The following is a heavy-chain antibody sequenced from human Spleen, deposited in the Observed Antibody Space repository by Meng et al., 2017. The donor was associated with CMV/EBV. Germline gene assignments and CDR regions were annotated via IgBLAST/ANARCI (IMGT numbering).Heavy chain of an antibody. CDR3: AKIGDYSPLYYFDY. D-gene: IGHD4-11*01. CDR1: GVTFGDYA. CDR2: INGGGHNT. V-gene: IGHV3-23*01. J-gene: IGHJ4*02. Sequence: GGSLRLSCAASGVTFGDYAMSWFRQAPGEGLEWVSAINGGGHNTYYADSVKGRFTISRDNSKNMLYLQMNSLRAEDTAVYYCAKIGDYSPLYYFDYWGQGTLVTVSS.